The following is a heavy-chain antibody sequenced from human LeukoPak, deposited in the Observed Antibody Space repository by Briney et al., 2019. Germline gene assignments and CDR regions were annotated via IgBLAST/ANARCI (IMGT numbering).Heavy chain of an antibody. V-gene: IGHV3-23*01. CDR3: AKGKAAGLLDWFDP. CDR1: GFTFSNYV. D-gene: IGHD6-13*01. J-gene: IGHJ5*02. CDR2: ITGSGGNT. Sequence: GGSLRLSCVASGFTFSNYVMTWVRQAPGKGLEWVSTITGSGGNTFYPNSVKGRFTISRDDSKNTVYLQMNSLRLEDAAAYYCAKGKAAGLLDWFDPWGRGTLVTVSS.